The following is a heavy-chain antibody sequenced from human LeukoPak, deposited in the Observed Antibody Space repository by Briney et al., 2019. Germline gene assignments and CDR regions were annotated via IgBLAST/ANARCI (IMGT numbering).Heavy chain of an antibody. CDR3: ARVGDYGDPYYFDY. CDR1: GVSISSSNW. V-gene: IGHV4-4*02. D-gene: IGHD4-17*01. CDR2: IYHSGST. Sequence: SETLSLTCAVSGVSISSSNWWSWVRQPPGKGLEWIGEIYHSGSTNYNPSLKSRVTISVDKSKNQFSLKLSSVTAADTAVYYCARVGDYGDPYYFDYWGQGTLVTVSS. J-gene: IGHJ4*02.